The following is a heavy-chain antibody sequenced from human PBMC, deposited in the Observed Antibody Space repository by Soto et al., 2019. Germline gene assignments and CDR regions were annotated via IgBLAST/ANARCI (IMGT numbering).Heavy chain of an antibody. CDR1: GGSISSSNYY. V-gene: IGHV4-39*01. CDR2: IYNSGST. Sequence: SETLSLTCSVSGGSISSSNYYWGWIRQPPGKGLEWIGSIYNSGSTYYNPSLKSRVTISVDTSKNQFSLKLSSVTAADTAVYYCARQGITMIVVVITDNWFDPWGQGTLVTVSS. J-gene: IGHJ5*02. CDR3: ARQGITMIVVVITDNWFDP. D-gene: IGHD3-22*01.